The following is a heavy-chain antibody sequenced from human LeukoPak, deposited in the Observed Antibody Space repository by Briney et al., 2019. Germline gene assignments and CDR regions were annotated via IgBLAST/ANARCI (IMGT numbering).Heavy chain of an antibody. CDR1: GGSISSYY. CDR2: IYYSGST. J-gene: IGHJ3*02. V-gene: IGHV4-59*01. D-gene: IGHD4-17*01. CDR3: AREGGDGDGDAFDI. Sequence: PSETLSLTCTVSGGSISSYYWSWIRQPPGKGLEWIGCIYYSGSTNYNPSLKSRVTISVDTSKSQFSLKLSSVTAADTAVYYCAREGGDGDGDAFDIWGQGTMVTVSS.